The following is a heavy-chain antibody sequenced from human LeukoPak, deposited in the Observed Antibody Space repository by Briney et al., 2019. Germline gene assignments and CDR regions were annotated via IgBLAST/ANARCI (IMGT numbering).Heavy chain of an antibody. V-gene: IGHV3-21*01. CDR3: ARDRSRTPIGFGQLHTHYYYMDV. D-gene: IGHD2-2*01. Sequence: PGGSLRLSCAASGFTFSSYAMSWVRQAPGKGLEWVSSISSSSSYIYYADSVKGRFTISRDNAKNSLYLQMNSLRAEDTAVYYCARDRSRTPIGFGQLHTHYYYMDVWGKGTTVTVSS. J-gene: IGHJ6*03. CDR1: GFTFSSYA. CDR2: ISSSSSYI.